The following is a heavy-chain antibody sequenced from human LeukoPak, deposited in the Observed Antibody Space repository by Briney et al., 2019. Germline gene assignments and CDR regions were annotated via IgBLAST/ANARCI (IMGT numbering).Heavy chain of an antibody. Sequence: PGGSLRLSCEASGFTFNSYAISWVRQAPGKGLEWVSAISGSGGSTYYADSVKGRFTISRDNSKNTLYLQMNSLRAEDTAVYYCAKGYCSSTSCRSNYYYMDVWGKGTTVTVSS. V-gene: IGHV3-23*01. CDR1: GFTFNSYA. J-gene: IGHJ6*03. CDR2: ISGSGGST. D-gene: IGHD2-2*01. CDR3: AKGYCSSTSCRSNYYYMDV.